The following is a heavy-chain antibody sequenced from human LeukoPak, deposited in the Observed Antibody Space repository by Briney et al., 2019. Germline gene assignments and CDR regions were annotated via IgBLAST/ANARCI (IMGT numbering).Heavy chain of an antibody. V-gene: IGHV1-18*01. CDR3: ARDHDSSGYNYLAVY. J-gene: IGHJ4*02. D-gene: IGHD3-22*01. Sequence: GASVKVSCKASGYTFTSYGISWVRQAPGQGLEWMGWISAYNGNTNYAQKLQGRVTMTTDTSTSTAYMELRSLRSDDTAVYYCARDHDSSGYNYLAVYWGQGTLVTVSS. CDR1: GYTFTSYG. CDR2: ISAYNGNT.